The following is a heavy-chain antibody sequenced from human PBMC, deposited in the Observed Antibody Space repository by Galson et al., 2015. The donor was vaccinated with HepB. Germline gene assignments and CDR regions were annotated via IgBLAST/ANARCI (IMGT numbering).Heavy chain of an antibody. V-gene: IGHV1-58*02. CDR3: AADPFFHYDSSGFDY. Sequence: SVKVSCKASGFTFTSSAMHWVRQARGQRLEWIGWIVVGTGNTKYAQKIHERVTITRDMSTTTVYMELSSLRSEDTAIYYCAADPFFHYDSSGFDYWGHGTLVTVSS. J-gene: IGHJ4*01. D-gene: IGHD3-22*01. CDR2: IVVGTGNT. CDR1: GFTFTSSA.